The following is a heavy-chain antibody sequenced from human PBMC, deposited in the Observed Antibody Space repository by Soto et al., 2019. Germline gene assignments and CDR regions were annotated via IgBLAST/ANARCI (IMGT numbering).Heavy chain of an antibody. J-gene: IGHJ6*02. D-gene: IGHD2-2*01. Sequence: ASVKVSCKASGYTFTGYYMHWVRQAPGQGLEWMGGIIPIFGTANYAQKFQGRVTITADESTSTAYMELSSLRSEDTAVYYCARGGYCSSTSCPTHLNYYYYGMDVWGQGTTVTVSS. CDR1: GYTFTGYY. V-gene: IGHV1-69*13. CDR3: ARGGYCSSTSCPTHLNYYYYGMDV. CDR2: IIPIFGTA.